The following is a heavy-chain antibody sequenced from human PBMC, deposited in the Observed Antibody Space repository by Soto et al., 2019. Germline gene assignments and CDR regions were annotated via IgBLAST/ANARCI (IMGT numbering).Heavy chain of an antibody. J-gene: IGHJ4*02. CDR3: ARDWFGIDY. Sequence: QVKRVQSGAEVKKPGASVKVSGKASGYTFTSYGITWVRQAPGQGLEWMGWINPYNGNTNYAQKLQGRVTMTTDTSTNTAYMELRSLRSDDTAVYYCARDWFGIDYWGQGTLVTVSS. CDR2: INPYNGNT. V-gene: IGHV1-18*01. D-gene: IGHD3-16*01. CDR1: GYTFTSYG.